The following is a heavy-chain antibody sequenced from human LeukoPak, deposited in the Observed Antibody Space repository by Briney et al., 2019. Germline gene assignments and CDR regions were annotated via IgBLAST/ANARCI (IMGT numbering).Heavy chain of an antibody. Sequence: GGSLRLSCAASGFTFDDYGMSWVRQAPGKGLEWVSGINWNGGSTGYADSVKGRFTISRDNAKNSLYLQMNSLRAEDTALYYCARDVEDIAMVPEDYWGQGTLVTVSS. D-gene: IGHD5-18*01. CDR1: GFTFDDYG. V-gene: IGHV3-20*04. J-gene: IGHJ4*02. CDR2: INWNGGST. CDR3: ARDVEDIAMVPEDY.